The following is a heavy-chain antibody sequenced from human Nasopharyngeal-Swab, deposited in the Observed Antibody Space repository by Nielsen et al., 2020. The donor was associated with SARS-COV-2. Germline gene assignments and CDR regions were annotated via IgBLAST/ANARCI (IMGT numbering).Heavy chain of an antibody. D-gene: IGHD4-17*01. V-gene: IGHV3-21*01. Sequence: VRQAPGKGLEWVSSISSSSSYIYYADSVKSRFTISRDNAKNSLYLQMNSLRAEDTAVYYCAREIGDTVTIDYWGQGTLVTVSS. CDR3: AREIGDTVTIDY. CDR2: ISSSSSYI. J-gene: IGHJ4*02.